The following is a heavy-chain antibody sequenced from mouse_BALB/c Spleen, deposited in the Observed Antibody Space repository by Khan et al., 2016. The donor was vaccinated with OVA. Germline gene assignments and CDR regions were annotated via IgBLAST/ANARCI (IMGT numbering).Heavy chain of an antibody. D-gene: IGHD2-1*01. Sequence: VQLQQAGAELVKPGASVKLSCTATGFNIKDTYMHWVKQRPEQGLEWIGRIDPANGNTKYDPKFQGKATITADTSSNTAYLQLSSLTSEDTAVYSCASEGNDDQAMDYWGQGTSVTV. CDR1: GFNIKDTY. V-gene: IGHV14-3*02. J-gene: IGHJ4*01. CDR2: IDPANGNT. CDR3: ASEGNDDQAMDY.